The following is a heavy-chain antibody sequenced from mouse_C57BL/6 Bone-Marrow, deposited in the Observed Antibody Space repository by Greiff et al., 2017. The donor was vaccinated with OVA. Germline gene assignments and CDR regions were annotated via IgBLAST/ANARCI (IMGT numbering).Heavy chain of an antibody. CDR2: INPYNGGT. Sequence: EVQLQQSGPVLVKPGASVKMSCKASGYTFTDYYMNWVKQSHGKSLEWIGVINPYNGGTSYNQKFKGKATLTVDKSSSTAYMELNSLTSEDSAVYYCARISFRKGYWGQGTTLTVSS. J-gene: IGHJ2*01. CDR3: ARISFRKGY. CDR1: GYTFTDYY. D-gene: IGHD1-1*01. V-gene: IGHV1-19*01.